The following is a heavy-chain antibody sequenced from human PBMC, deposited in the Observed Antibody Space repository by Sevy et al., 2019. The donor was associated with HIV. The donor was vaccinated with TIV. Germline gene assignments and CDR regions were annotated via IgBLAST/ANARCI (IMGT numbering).Heavy chain of an antibody. CDR3: ARGHVRGASRPFDP. J-gene: IGHJ5*02. D-gene: IGHD3-16*01. Sequence: KQSQTLSLTCIVSGGPLDFYYWTWIRQTPGKRLEWIGHIYYSGMTPRYNPSLESRVTLSVDRSKNQFSLRMSSVTAADTAVYYCARGHVRGASRPFDPWGQGTLVTVSS. V-gene: IGHV4-59*13. CDR1: GGPLDFYY. CDR2: IYYSGMT.